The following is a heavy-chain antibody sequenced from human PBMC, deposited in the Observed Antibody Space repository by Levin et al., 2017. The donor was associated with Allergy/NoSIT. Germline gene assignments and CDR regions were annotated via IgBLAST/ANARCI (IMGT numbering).Heavy chain of an antibody. V-gene: IGHV3-49*03. Sequence: QTLSLTCAGSGFTFGDFAVSWSRQAPGKGLEWVGFIRSEAYGATSEYAASVKGRFTISRDDSESTAYLQMNSLKPEDTAIYYCARDWIRPFAPWGQGTLVTVSS. CDR2: IRSEAYGATS. D-gene: IGHD5-18*01. CDR3: ARDWIRPFAP. J-gene: IGHJ5*02. CDR1: GFTFGDFA.